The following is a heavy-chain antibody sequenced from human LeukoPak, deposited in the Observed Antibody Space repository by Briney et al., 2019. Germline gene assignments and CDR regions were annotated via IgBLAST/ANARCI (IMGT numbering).Heavy chain of an antibody. J-gene: IGHJ4*02. V-gene: IGHV4-39*01. CDR1: GDSIGSGTHY. CDR3: VRHLALGPYDY. Sequence: NASETLSLTCTVSGDSIGSGTHYWGWIRQPPGKGLEWIGSIYYSGSTYYTPSLKSRVTISVDTSKNQFSLKVPSVTAADTAVYYCVRHLALGPYDYWGQGALVTVSS. CDR2: IYYSGST. D-gene: IGHD1-26*01.